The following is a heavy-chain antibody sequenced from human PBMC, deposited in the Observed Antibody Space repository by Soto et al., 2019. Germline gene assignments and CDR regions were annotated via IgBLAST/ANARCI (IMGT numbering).Heavy chain of an antibody. D-gene: IGHD3-22*01. J-gene: IGHJ4*02. CDR1: GGSISSGDYY. CDR2: IYYSGST. Sequence: QVQLQESGPGLVKPSQTLSLTCTVSGGSISSGDYYWNWIRQPPGKGLALIGFIYYSGSTYYNPALKSRVSISVDTSKNQFSLKLSSVTAADTAVYYCAREPYDYDRSGHFDCWGQGTLVTVSS. CDR3: AREPYDYDRSGHFDC. V-gene: IGHV4-30-4*01.